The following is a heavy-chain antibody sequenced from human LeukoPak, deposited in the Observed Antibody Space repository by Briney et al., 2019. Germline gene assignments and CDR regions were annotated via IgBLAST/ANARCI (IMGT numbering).Heavy chain of an antibody. CDR3: ARSNCNSCYLGVWYYFDY. V-gene: IGHV3-66*01. J-gene: IGHJ4*02. D-gene: IGHD1/OR15-1a*01. CDR2: IYSGGST. Sequence: GGSLRLSCAASGFTVSSNYMSWVRQAPGKGLAWVSVIYSGGSTYYADSVKGRFTISRDNSKNTLYLQMNSLRAEDTAVYYCARSNCNSCYLGVWYYFDYWGQGTLVTVSS. CDR1: GFTVSSNY.